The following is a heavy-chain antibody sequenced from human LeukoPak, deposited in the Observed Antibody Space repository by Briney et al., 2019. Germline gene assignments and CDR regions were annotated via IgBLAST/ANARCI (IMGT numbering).Heavy chain of an antibody. CDR3: ATRESYCGGDCYSY. CDR1: GGSISSGGYY. V-gene: IGHV4-31*03. D-gene: IGHD2-21*02. J-gene: IGHJ4*02. Sequence: SQTLSLTCTVSGGSISSGGYYWRWTRQHPGKGLEWIGYIYYNGSTYYNPSLKSRVTISVDTSKNQFSLKLSSVTAADTAVYYCATRESYCGGDCYSYWGQGTLVTVSS. CDR2: IYYNGST.